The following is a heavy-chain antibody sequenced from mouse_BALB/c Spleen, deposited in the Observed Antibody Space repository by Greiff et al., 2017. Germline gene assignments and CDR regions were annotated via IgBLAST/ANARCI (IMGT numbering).Heavy chain of an antibody. J-gene: IGHJ4*01. Sequence: EVQLQESGPGLVKPSQSLSLTCTVTGYSITSDYAWNWIRQFPGNKLEWIGYISYSGSTSYNPSLKSRISITRDTSKNQFFLQLNSVTTEDTATYYCARNYYGSSYDYYAMDYWGQGTSVTVSS. CDR1: GYSITSDYA. CDR3: ARNYYGSSYDYYAMDY. CDR2: ISYSGST. D-gene: IGHD1-1*01. V-gene: IGHV3-2*02.